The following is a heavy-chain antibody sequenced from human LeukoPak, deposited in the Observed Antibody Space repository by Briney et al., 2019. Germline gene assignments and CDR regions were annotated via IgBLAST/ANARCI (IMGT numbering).Heavy chain of an antibody. Sequence: GGSLRLSCAASGFTFSDYYMSWIRQAPGKGLEWVSYISSSGSTIYYADSVKGRFTISRDNAKNSLYLQKNSLRAEDTAVYYCARDPTEMATAYFDYWGQGTLVTVSS. D-gene: IGHD5-24*01. CDR2: ISSSGSTI. V-gene: IGHV3-11*04. J-gene: IGHJ4*02. CDR3: ARDPTEMATAYFDY. CDR1: GFTFSDYY.